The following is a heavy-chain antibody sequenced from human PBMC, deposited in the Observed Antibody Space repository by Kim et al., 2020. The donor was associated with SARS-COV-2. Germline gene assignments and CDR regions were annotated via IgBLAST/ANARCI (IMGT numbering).Heavy chain of an antibody. CDR2: ISSSSSTL. D-gene: IGHD2-2*02. J-gene: IGHJ6*03. CDR3: PRARVLYPDYYYYIYV. V-gene: IGHV3-21*01. Sequence: GGSLRLSCAASGFTVSSYNMNWVRQAPGKGLEWVSSISSSSSTLYDADLVKRLSNISSDNNKNSLLLQKNRLTDEDTAVYYWPRARVLYPDYYYYIYV. CDR1: GFTVSSYN.